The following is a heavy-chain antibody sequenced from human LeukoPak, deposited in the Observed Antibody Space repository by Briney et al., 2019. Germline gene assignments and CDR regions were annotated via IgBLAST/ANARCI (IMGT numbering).Heavy chain of an antibody. CDR2: MNPNSGNT. CDR1: GYTFTSYD. Sequence: ASVKVSCKASGYTFTSYDINWVRQATGQGLEWMGWMNPNSGNTGYAQEFQGRVTITRNTSISTAYMELSSLRSEDTAVCYCARGQQWLDFDYWGQGTLVTVSS. J-gene: IGHJ4*02. CDR3: ARGQQWLDFDY. D-gene: IGHD6-19*01. V-gene: IGHV1-8*03.